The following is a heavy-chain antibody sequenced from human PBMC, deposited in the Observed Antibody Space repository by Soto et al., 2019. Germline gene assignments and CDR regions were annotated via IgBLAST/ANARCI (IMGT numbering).Heavy chain of an antibody. CDR1: GFPFSINW. Sequence: EMHLVESGGGLVQPGGSLRLSCAASGFPFSINWMNWVRQAPGKGLEWVANLNQNGREKYYVDSVKGRFTISRDNAKNSLSLQMNSLRAEDTAVYYCAGGSYWGQGTLVTVSS. CDR3: AGGSY. V-gene: IGHV3-7*01. J-gene: IGHJ4*02. CDR2: LNQNGREK.